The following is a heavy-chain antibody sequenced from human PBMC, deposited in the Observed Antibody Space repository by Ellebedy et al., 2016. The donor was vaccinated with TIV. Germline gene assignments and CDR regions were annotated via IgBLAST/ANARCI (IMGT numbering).Heavy chain of an antibody. Sequence: SETLSLTXTVSGGSISSSSYYWGWIRQPPGKGLEWIGSIYYSGSTYYNPSLKSRVTISVDTSKNQFSLKLSSVTAADTAVYYCARGSSSSWYGYWGQGTLVTVSS. CDR3: ARGSSSSWYGY. J-gene: IGHJ4*02. D-gene: IGHD6-13*01. CDR1: GGSISSSSYY. CDR2: IYYSGST. V-gene: IGHV4-39*07.